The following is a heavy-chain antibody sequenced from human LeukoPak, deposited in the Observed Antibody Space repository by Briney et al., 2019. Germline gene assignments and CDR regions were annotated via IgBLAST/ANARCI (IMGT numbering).Heavy chain of an antibody. CDR3: ARGHYDYVWGSYRKNWFDP. CDR1: GGSFSDYY. V-gene: IGHV4-34*01. CDR2: INHSGST. J-gene: IGHJ5*02. Sequence: SETLSLTCAVYGGSFSDYYWSWIHQPPGKGLEWIGEINHSGSTNYNPSLKSRVTISVDTSKNQFSMKLSSVTAADTAVYYCARGHYDYVWGSYRKNWFDPWGQGTLVTVSS. D-gene: IGHD3-16*02.